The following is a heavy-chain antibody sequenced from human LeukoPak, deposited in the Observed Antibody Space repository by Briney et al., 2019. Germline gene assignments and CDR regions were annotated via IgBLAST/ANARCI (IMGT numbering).Heavy chain of an antibody. D-gene: IGHD4-23*01. J-gene: IGHJ4*02. CDR3: ARGRGGGNPGYYFDY. V-gene: IGHV4-34*01. CDR1: GGSFSGYY. Sequence: SETLSLPFAVYGGSFSGYYWSWIRPPPGKGLEWIGEINHSGSTNYNPSLKSRVTISVDTSKNQFSLKLSSVTAADTAVYYCARGRGGGNPGYYFDYWGQGTLVTVSS. CDR2: INHSGST.